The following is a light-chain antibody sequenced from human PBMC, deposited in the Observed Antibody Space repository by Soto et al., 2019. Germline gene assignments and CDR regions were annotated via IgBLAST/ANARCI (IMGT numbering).Light chain of an antibody. J-gene: IGKJ2*01. CDR1: HCMNQF. Sequence: DIQMTQSPSSLSASVEDRVTITCRASHCMNQFFAWFQQNLGKVRKLLIYAASTLQSGVPSRFSGSGSGTDFTLTISSWEPEDVATCYCQHYSNHPRGYTFGQGTKLEI. V-gene: IGKV1-27*01. CDR2: AAS. CDR3: QHYSNHPRGYT.